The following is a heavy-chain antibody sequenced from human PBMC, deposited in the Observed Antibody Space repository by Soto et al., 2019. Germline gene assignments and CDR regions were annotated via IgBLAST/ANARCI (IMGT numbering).Heavy chain of an antibody. CDR2: ISSSSTI. D-gene: IGHD6-19*01. Sequence: TGGSLRLSCAASGFTFSTYSMNWVRQAPGKGLEWVSSISSSSTIYYADSVKGRFTISRDNVQNSLYLQMHSLRAEDTAVYYCARERGSGWTFDYWGQGTRVTVSS. J-gene: IGHJ4*02. CDR3: ARERGSGWTFDY. CDR1: GFTFSTYS. V-gene: IGHV3-48*01.